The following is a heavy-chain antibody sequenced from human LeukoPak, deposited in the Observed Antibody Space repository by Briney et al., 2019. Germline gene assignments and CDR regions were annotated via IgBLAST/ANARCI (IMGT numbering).Heavy chain of an antibody. V-gene: IGHV4-59*01. J-gene: IGHJ5*02. D-gene: IGHD6-6*01. CDR2: IYYSGST. Sequence: KPSETLSLTCTVSGGSISSYYWSWIRQPPGKGLEWIGYIYYSGSTNYNPSLKSRVTISVDTSKNQFSLKLSSVTAADTAVYYCARFGNAKYSSSPYNWFDPWGQGTLVTVSS. CDR1: GGSISSYY. CDR3: ARFGNAKYSSSPYNWFDP.